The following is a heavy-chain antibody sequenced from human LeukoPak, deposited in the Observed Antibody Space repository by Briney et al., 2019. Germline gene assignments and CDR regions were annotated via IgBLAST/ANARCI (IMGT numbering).Heavy chain of an antibody. D-gene: IGHD3-10*01. CDR2: INQDGGEK. V-gene: IGHV3-7*05. CDR3: ARDRGLNVCPSDY. Sequence: GGSLRLSCAASGFTFSSYWMSWVRQAPGKGLEWVANINQDGGEKYYVGSVKGRFTISRDNAKNSLYLQMNSLRAEDTAVYYCARDRGLNVCPSDYWGQGTLVIVSS. CDR1: GFTFSSYW. J-gene: IGHJ4*02.